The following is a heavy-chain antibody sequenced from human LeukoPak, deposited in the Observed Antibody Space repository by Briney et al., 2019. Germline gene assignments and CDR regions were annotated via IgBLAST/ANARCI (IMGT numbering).Heavy chain of an antibody. CDR1: GFTFSSYW. D-gene: IGHD3-10*01. J-gene: IGHJ5*02. Sequence: GGSLRLSCAASGFTFSSYWMHWVRQAPGKGLVWVSRINSDGSSTSYAASVKGRFTISRDNAKNTLYLQMNSLRAEDTAVYYCAREGSITMVPNWFDPWGQETLVTVSS. CDR3: AREGSITMVPNWFDP. V-gene: IGHV3-74*01. CDR2: INSDGSST.